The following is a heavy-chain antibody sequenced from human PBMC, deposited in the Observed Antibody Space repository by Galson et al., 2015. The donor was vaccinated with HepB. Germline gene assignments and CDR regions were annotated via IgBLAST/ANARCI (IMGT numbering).Heavy chain of an antibody. Sequence: SLRLSCAVSGFTFSSYSMNWVRQAPGKGLEWVSSISSSSDYIYYADSVKGRFTISRDNAKNSLYLQMNSLRAEDTAVYYCARVSDTAMPDYYYYYGMDVRGQGTTVTVSS. CDR2: ISSSSDYI. V-gene: IGHV3-21*04. CDR1: GFTFSSYS. J-gene: IGHJ6*02. D-gene: IGHD5-18*01. CDR3: ARVSDTAMPDYYYYYGMDV.